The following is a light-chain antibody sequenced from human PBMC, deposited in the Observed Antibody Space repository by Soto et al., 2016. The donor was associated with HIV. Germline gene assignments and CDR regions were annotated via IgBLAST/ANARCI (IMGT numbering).Light chain of an antibody. V-gene: IGKV1-5*03. CDR1: QSINKW. J-gene: IGKJ3*01. CDR2: KAS. Sequence: DIRMTQSPSTLSASLGDRVTITCRASQSINKWLAWYQQKPGKAPNLLIYKASTSQSGVPSTFSGSGSGTEFTLIISSLQPDDFATYYCQQYNSYPFTFGPGTKVDIK. CDR3: QQYNSYPFT.